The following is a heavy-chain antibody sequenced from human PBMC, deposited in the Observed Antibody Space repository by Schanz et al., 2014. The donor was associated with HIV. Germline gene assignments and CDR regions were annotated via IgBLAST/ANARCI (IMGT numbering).Heavy chain of an antibody. Sequence: QEQLVESGGGVVQPGRSLRLSCVASGFNFNSYGMHWVRQAPGKGLEWVAVISYDGRNKYFADSVKGRFTISRDNSKSTLYLQVKRLRPEDRAVYFCAKDRNYYDSKYRGKGNYYYYYGMDVWGQGTTVTVSS. V-gene: IGHV3-30*18. D-gene: IGHD3-22*01. J-gene: IGHJ6*02. CDR2: ISYDGRNK. CDR1: GFNFNSYG. CDR3: AKDRNYYDSKYRGKGNYYYYYGMDV.